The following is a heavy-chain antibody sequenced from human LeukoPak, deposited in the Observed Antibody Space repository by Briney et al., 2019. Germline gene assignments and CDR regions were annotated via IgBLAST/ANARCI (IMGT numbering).Heavy chain of an antibody. V-gene: IGHV3-30-3*01. Sequence: GRSLRLSCAASGFTFSSYAMHWVRQAPGKGLEWVAVISYDGSNKYYADSVKGRFTISRDNSKNTLYLQMNSLRAEDTAVYYCARAAYCSSTSCPDYYYYMDVWGKGTTVTVSS. J-gene: IGHJ6*03. D-gene: IGHD2-2*01. CDR3: ARAAYCSSTSCPDYYYYMDV. CDR1: GFTFSSYA. CDR2: ISYDGSNK.